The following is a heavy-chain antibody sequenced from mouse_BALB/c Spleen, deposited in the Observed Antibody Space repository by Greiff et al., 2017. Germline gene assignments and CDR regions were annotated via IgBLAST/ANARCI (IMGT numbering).Heavy chain of an antibody. D-gene: IGHD2-3*01. CDR3: ARRNDGYLAWFAY. CDR1: GFTFSSYA. CDR2: ISSGGSYT. V-gene: IGHV5-9-3*01. J-gene: IGHJ3*01. Sequence: DVQLVESGGGLVKPGGSLKLSCAASGFTFSSYAMSWVRQTPEQRLEWVATISSGGSYTYYPDSVKGRFTISRDNAKNTLYLQMSSLRSEDTAMYYCARRNDGYLAWFAYWGQGTLVTVSA.